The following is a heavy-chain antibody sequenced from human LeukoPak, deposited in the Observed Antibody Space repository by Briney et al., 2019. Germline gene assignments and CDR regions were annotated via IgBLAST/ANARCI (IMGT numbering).Heavy chain of an antibody. CDR1: GFSFSTYW. D-gene: IGHD2-21*01. CDR3: ARNCYKCYYYYYMDV. J-gene: IGHJ6*03. V-gene: IGHV3-7*03. Sequence: GGSLRLSCAASGFSFSTYWMSWVRQAPGKGLEWVANIKQDGNEKYYADSVKGRFTLSRDNAKNSLYLQMNSLRAEDTAVYYCARNCYKCYYYYYMDVWGKGTTVTISS. CDR2: IKQDGNEK.